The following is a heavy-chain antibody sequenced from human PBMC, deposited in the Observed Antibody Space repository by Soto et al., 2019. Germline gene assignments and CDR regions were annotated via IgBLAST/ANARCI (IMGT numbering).Heavy chain of an antibody. CDR2: INTNTGNP. CDR1: GYTFTSYA. J-gene: IGHJ4*02. D-gene: IGHD2-2*01. CDR3: ARGPSPSSWYQLLFDY. Sequence: ASVKVSCKASGYTFTSYAMNWVRQAPGQGLEWMGWINTNTGNPTYAQGFTGRFVFSLDTSVSTAYLQISSLKAEDTAVYYCARGPSPSSWYQLLFDYWGQGTLVTVSS. V-gene: IGHV7-4-1*02.